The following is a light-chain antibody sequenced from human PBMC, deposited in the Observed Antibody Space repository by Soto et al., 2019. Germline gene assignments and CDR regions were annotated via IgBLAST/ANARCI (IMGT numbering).Light chain of an antibody. CDR3: CSDAGKNTLV. Sequence: QSALTQPRSVSGSPGQSVTISCTGTSSDVGGYNFVSWYQQHPGKAPKLMIFDVSKRPSGVPDRFSGSKSGNTASLTISGLQAGDEADYYCCSDAGKNTLVFGGGTKVTVL. CDR2: DVS. V-gene: IGLV2-11*01. J-gene: IGLJ2*01. CDR1: SSDVGGYNF.